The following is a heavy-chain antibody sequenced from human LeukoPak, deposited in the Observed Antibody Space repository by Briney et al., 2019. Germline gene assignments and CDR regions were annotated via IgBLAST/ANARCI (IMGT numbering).Heavy chain of an antibody. D-gene: IGHD4-17*01. J-gene: IGHJ5*02. Sequence: GGSLRLSCAASGFTSSSYAMSWVRQAPGKGLEWVSAISGSGGSTYYADSVKGRFTISRDNSKNTLYLQMNSLRAEDTAVYYCAKDLVDGDYVRYSWFDPWGQGTLVTVSS. CDR2: ISGSGGST. CDR1: GFTSSSYA. CDR3: AKDLVDGDYVRYSWFDP. V-gene: IGHV3-23*01.